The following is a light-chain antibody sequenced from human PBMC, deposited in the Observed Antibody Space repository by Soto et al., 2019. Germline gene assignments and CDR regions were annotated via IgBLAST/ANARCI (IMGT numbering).Light chain of an antibody. CDR1: SGSVSTSYY. V-gene: IGLV8-61*01. J-gene: IGLJ2*01. CDR3: ALYVGSGTVV. Sequence: QAVVTQAPSFSVSPGGTVILTCGLTSGSVSTSYYPSWYQQSLGLAPRMLIYNTTTRSSRVPDRFSGSILANKAALTITGAQSDDESDYLCALYVGSGTVVFGGETKLTVL. CDR2: NTT.